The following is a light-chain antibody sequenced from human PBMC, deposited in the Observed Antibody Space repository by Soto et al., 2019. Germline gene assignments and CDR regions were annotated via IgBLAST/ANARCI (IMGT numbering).Light chain of an antibody. Sequence: EIVLTQSPDTLSLSPGERATLSCRASQSVSSNYLAWYQQKPGQAPSLIIYGASTRATGIPDRFSGSGSGTDFTLTISILEHEDFAVYFCQHYGNLPRTFGQGTKLEIK. J-gene: IGKJ2*01. V-gene: IGKV3-20*01. CDR1: QSVSSNY. CDR3: QHYGNLPRT. CDR2: GAS.